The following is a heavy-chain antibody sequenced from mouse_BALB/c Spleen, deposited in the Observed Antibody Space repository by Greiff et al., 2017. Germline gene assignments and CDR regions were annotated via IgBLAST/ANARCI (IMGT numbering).Heavy chain of an antibody. V-gene: IGHV3-2*02. J-gene: IGHJ4*01. D-gene: IGHD2-4*01. Sequence: EVQRVESGPGLVKPSQSLSLSCTATGYTFTSDYARYWLRQSPGNQLEWMCYISYSGSTSYNPSLKSRISITRDTSKNQFFLQLNSVTTEDTATDYCAREGDYDYAMDYWGQGTSVTVSS. CDR2: ISYSGST. CDR3: AREGDYDYAMDY. CDR1: GYTFTSDYA.